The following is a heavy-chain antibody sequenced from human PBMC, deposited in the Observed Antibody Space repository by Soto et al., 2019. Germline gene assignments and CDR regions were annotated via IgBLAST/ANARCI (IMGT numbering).Heavy chain of an antibody. D-gene: IGHD6-6*01. CDR2: ISGSSITI. Sequence: QVQLVESGGGLVKPGGSVRLSCAASGFSFSDSYMSWVRQAPGKGLEWVSYISGSSITISHEDSVKGRFTISRDNGKNSVYLQMDSLRAEDTAVYYCARFVRGIPARPFDYWGQGTLVTVSA. V-gene: IGHV3-11*01. J-gene: IGHJ4*02. CDR1: GFSFSDSY. CDR3: ARFVRGIPARPFDY.